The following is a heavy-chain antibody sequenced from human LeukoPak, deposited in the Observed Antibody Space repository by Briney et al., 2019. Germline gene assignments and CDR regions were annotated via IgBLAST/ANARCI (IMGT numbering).Heavy chain of an antibody. CDR1: GHTLSDLT. CDR2: FAPEIGER. CDR3: ATWVGTLRGGYFVY. J-gene: IGHJ4*01. D-gene: IGHD4-23*01. Sequence: GASVKVSCKVSGHTLSDLTVHWVRQAPGSGPEWMGGFAPEIGERVYAQKFQGRVTLTEDTSTDTAYMDLSSLRSEDTAVYYCATWVGTLRGGYFVYWGHGTLVTDSS. V-gene: IGHV1-24*01.